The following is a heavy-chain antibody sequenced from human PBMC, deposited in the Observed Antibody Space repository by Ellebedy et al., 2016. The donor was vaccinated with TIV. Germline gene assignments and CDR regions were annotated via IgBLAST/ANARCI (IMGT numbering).Heavy chain of an antibody. CDR2: IDSGSGDI. CDR1: EFTFSSNP. CDR3: ARDRAYAFDI. Sequence: PGGSLRLSCAASEFTFSSNPMNWLRQAPGKGLEWVSYIDSGSGDIWYADSVKGRFTISRGNVENSLYLQMNSLRDEDTAVYYCARDRAYAFDIWGQGTMVTVS. D-gene: IGHD2-21*01. J-gene: IGHJ3*02. V-gene: IGHV3-48*02.